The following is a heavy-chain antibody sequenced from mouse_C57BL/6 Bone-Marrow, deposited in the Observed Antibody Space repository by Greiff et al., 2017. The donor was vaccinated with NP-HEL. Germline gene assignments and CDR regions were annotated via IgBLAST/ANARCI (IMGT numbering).Heavy chain of an antibody. CDR3: ARCNYGYYYAMDY. CDR1: GYTFTDYY. D-gene: IGHD2-2*01. V-gene: IGHV1-19*01. CDR2: INPYNGGT. Sequence: VQLQQSGPVLVKPGASVKMSCKASGYTFTDYYMNWVKQSHGKSLEWIGVINPYNGGTSYNQKFKGKATLTVDKSSSTAYMELNSLTSEDSAVYYCARCNYGYYYAMDYWGQGTSVTVSS. J-gene: IGHJ4*01.